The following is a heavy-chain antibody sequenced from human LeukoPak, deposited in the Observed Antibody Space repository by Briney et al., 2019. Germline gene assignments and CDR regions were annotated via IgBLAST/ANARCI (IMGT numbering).Heavy chain of an antibody. J-gene: IGHJ4*02. Sequence: GGSLRLSCAASGFTFSDYYMSWIRQAPGKGLEWVSYISSSGSTIYYADSVKGRFTISRDNAKNSLYLQMNSLRDEDTAVYYCARAASSGGFLNYFDYWGQGTLVTVSS. CDR2: ISSSGSTI. D-gene: IGHD2-15*01. CDR3: ARAASSGGFLNYFDY. V-gene: IGHV3-11*04. CDR1: GFTFSDYY.